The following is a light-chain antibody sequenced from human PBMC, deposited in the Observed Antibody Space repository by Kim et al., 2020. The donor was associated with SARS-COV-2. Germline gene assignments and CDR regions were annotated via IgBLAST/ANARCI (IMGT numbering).Light chain of an antibody. CDR3: HQYGSTPET. CDR2: SAS. V-gene: IGKV3-20*01. Sequence: ENVLTQSPGTLSLSPGERATHSCRASQTVSSNFLAWYRQKPGQPPRLLIYSASSRATGIPDRFSGSGSGTDFTLTISRLDPEDFAVYYCHQYGSTPETFGQGTKVEIK. J-gene: IGKJ1*01. CDR1: QTVSSNF.